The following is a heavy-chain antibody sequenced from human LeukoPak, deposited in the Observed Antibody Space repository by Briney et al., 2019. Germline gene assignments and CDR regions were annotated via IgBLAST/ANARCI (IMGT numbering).Heavy chain of an antibody. CDR3: AKGREETGHDV. V-gene: IGHV4-4*02. Sequence: SGTVSLTCGVCGASTSSPHWWDWVRQPPGKGLEWIGEIYHTGTTNYSPALESRNTMSIDKSTRHFSLILTPRTAADTAVYFCAKGREETGHDVWGRGRMVTVSS. J-gene: IGHJ3*01. CDR2: IYHTGTT. CDR1: GASTSSPHW.